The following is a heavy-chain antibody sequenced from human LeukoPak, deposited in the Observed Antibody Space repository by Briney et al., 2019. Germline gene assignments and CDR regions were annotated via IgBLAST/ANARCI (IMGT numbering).Heavy chain of an antibody. J-gene: IGHJ4*02. Sequence: ASVKVSCKASGYTFTSYAMHWVRQAPGQRLEWMGWINAGNGNTKYSQKFQGRVTITADKSTSTAYMELSRLRSEDTAVYYCASLWADSGSYRRAFDYWGQGTLVTVSS. CDR2: INAGNGNT. V-gene: IGHV1-3*01. D-gene: IGHD1-26*01. CDR3: ASLWADSGSYRRAFDY. CDR1: GYTFTSYA.